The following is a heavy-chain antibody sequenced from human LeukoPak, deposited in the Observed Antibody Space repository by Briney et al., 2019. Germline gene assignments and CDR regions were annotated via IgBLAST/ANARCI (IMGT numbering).Heavy chain of an antibody. CDR1: GYTFTGYY. CDR2: INPNSGGT. D-gene: IGHD5-18*01. Sequence: ASVKVSCKASGYTFTGYYMHWVRQAPGQGLEWMGWINPNSGGTNYAQKFQGRVTMTRDTSISTAYMELSSLRSEDTAVYYCARDNGGTAMAYYYYYYMDVWGKGTTVTISS. J-gene: IGHJ6*03. V-gene: IGHV1-2*02. CDR3: ARDNGGTAMAYYYYYYMDV.